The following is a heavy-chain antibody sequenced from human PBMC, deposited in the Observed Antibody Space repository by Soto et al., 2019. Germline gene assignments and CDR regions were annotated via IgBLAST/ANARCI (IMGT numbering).Heavy chain of an antibody. CDR1: GDTISTGGYT. CDR3: ARYGSNSGSYSEYFQH. J-gene: IGHJ1*01. D-gene: IGHD1-26*01. CDR2: TYHSGNP. Sequence: SETLSLTCDVSGDTISTGGYTWAWIRQPPGKALEWIGHTYHSGNPYYNPSLKSRVIISVDRSKNQFSLKVRSVTAADTAVYYCARYGSNSGSYSEYFQHWGQGTLVTVSS. V-gene: IGHV4-30-2*01.